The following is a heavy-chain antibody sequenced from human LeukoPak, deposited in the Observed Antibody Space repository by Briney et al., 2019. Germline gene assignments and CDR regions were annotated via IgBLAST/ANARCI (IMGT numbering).Heavy chain of an antibody. D-gene: IGHD5-12*01. CDR2: MNPNSGNT. CDR3: ASGGYSGYDYYYYYYTDV. CDR1: GYTFTSYD. Sequence: ASVKVSCKASGYTFTSYDINWVRQATGQGLEWMGWMNPNSGNTGYAQKFQGRVTMTRNTSISTAYMELSSLRSEDTAVYYCASGGYSGYDYYYYYYTDVWGKGTTVTVSS. V-gene: IGHV1-8*01. J-gene: IGHJ6*03.